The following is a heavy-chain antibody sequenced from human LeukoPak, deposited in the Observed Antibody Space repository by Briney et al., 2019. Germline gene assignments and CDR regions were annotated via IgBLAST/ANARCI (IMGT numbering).Heavy chain of an antibody. Sequence: GGSLRLSCAASGFIFSDYYMSWIRQAPGKGLEWVSYISSSVSTIYYADSVKGRFTISRDNAKTSLYLQMNSLRAEDTAVYYCARGFYGGYYYYYYMDVWGKGTTVAVSS. V-gene: IGHV3-11*04. CDR3: ARGFYGGYYYYYYMDV. D-gene: IGHD4/OR15-4a*01. CDR2: ISSSVSTI. J-gene: IGHJ6*03. CDR1: GFIFSDYY.